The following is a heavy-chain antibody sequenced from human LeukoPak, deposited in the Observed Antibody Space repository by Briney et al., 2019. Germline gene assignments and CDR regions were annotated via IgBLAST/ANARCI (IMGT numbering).Heavy chain of an antibody. CDR1: GGSISSYY. Sequence: SETLSLTCTVSGGSISSYYWSWIRQPPGKGLEWIGYIYYSGSTNYNPSLKSRVTISVDTSKNQLSLKLSSVTAADTAVYYCARHAYFDWLFQPYYYYGMDVWGQGTTVTVSS. J-gene: IGHJ6*02. D-gene: IGHD3-9*01. CDR3: ARHAYFDWLFQPYYYYGMDV. CDR2: IYYSGST. V-gene: IGHV4-59*08.